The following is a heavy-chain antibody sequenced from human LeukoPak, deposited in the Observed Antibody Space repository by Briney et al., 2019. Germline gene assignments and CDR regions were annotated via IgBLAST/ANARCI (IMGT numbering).Heavy chain of an antibody. CDR3: ARPTRTGGTYYYDSTDYYSPFDY. V-gene: IGHV1-2*04. D-gene: IGHD3-22*01. CDR2: INPNSGGT. CDR1: GYTFTGYY. J-gene: IGHJ4*02. Sequence: ASVKVSCKASGYTFTGYYMHWVRQAPGQGLEWMGWINPNSGGTNYAQKFQGWVTMTRDTSISTAYMELSRLRSEDTAVYYCARPTRTGGTYYYDSTDYYSPFDYWGQGTLVTVSS.